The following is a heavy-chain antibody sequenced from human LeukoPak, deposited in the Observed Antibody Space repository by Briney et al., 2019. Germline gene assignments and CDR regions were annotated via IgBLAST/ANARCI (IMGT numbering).Heavy chain of an antibody. J-gene: IGHJ4*02. CDR2: IWYGGSNK. CDR3: AKGKNSGRQDYFDY. CDR1: GFTFSSYG. Sequence: GRSLRLSCAASGFTFSSYGMHWVRQAPGKGLEWVAVIWYGGSNKYYADSVKGRFTISRDNSKNTLYLRMNSLRAEDTAVYYCAKGKNSGRQDYFDYWGQGTLVTVSS. D-gene: IGHD1-26*01. V-gene: IGHV3-33*08.